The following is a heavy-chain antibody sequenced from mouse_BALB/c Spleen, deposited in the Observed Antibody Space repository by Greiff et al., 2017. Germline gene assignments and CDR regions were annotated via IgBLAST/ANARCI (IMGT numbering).Heavy chain of an antibody. V-gene: IGHV5-17*02. J-gene: IGHJ3*01. CDR3: AREGYYSFAY. CDR2: ISSGSSTI. Sequence: VQLKQSGGGLVQPGGSRKLSCAASGFTFSSFGMHWVRQAPEKGLEWVAYISSGSSTIYYADTVKGRFTISRDNPKNTLFLQMTSLRSEDTAMYYCAREGYYSFAYWGQGTLVTVSA. CDR1: GFTFSSFG. D-gene: IGHD2-3*01.